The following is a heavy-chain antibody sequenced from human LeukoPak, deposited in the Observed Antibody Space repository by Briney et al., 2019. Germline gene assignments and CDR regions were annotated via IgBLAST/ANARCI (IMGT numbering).Heavy chain of an antibody. CDR1: GFTFSSYS. CDR2: ISSSSSTI. J-gene: IGHJ6*02. Sequence: GGSLRLSCAASGFTFSSYSMNWVRQAPGKGLEWVSYISSSSSTIYYADSVKGRFTISRDNAKNSLYLQMNSLRAEDTAVYYCARGAYLIRDTYGMDVWGQGTTVTVSS. V-gene: IGHV3-48*01. CDR3: ARGAYLIRDTYGMDV. D-gene: IGHD2/OR15-2a*01.